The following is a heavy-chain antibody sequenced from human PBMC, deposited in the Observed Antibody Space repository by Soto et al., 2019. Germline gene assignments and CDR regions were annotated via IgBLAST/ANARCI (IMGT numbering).Heavy chain of an antibody. D-gene: IGHD3-10*01. CDR1: GGSMSSYY. Sequence: QVQLQESGPGLVKPSETLSLTCTVSGGSMSSYYWSWMRQPPGKGLEWIGHIYSSGSTNYNPSLKSXXTXAXXTSKTQFSLKLTSVTAADTAVYYCARDRVYYGMDVWGQGTTVTVSS. CDR3: ARDRVYYGMDV. CDR2: IYSSGST. V-gene: IGHV4-59*01. J-gene: IGHJ6*02.